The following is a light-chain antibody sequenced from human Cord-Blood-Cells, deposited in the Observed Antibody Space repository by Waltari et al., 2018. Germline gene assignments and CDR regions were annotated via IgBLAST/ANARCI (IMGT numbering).Light chain of an antibody. V-gene: IGLV2-23*01. CDR3: CSYAGSSTLV. Sequence: QSALTQPASVSGSPGQSITISCTGTSSDVGGYNLVSWYQQHPGKAPKLMICEGSKRPSGVAKRFSGSKSGNTAALTISGLQAGDEADYYCCSYAGSSTLVFGGGTKLTGL. J-gene: IGLJ3*02. CDR1: SSDVGGYNL. CDR2: EGS.